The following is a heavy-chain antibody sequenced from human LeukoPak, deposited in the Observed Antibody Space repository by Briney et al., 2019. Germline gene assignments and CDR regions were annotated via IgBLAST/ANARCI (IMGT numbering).Heavy chain of an antibody. Sequence: GGSLRLSCAASGFTFSDYGMHWARLAPGKGLEWVAHISHDGSSQNYADSVQGRFTISRDNSKNTVDLQMNSLRAEDTAVYYCAKDFASGWSHNWFDPWGQGTLVTVSS. J-gene: IGHJ5*02. CDR1: GFTFSDYG. D-gene: IGHD6-19*01. V-gene: IGHV3-30*18. CDR3: AKDFASGWSHNWFDP. CDR2: ISHDGSSQ.